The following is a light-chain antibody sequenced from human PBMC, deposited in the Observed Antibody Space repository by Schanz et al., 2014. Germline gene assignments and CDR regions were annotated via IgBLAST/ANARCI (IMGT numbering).Light chain of an antibody. CDR3: TSYTSTSIYVV. CDR2: DVI. Sequence: QSALTQPASVSGSPGQSITISCTGTSSDVGSYKLVSWYQQHPDKAPKLLIYDVIKRPSGVPDRFSGSKSGNTASLTISGLQAEDEADYYCTSYTSTSIYVVFGGGTKLTVL. V-gene: IGLV2-14*02. J-gene: IGLJ2*01. CDR1: SSDVGSYKL.